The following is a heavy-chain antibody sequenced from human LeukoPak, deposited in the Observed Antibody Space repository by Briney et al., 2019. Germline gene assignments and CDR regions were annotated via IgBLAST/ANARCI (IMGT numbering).Heavy chain of an antibody. CDR1: GDSISSSSYY. J-gene: IGHJ6*03. V-gene: IGHV4-39*07. CDR2: IYYSGST. Sequence: SETLSLTCTVSGDSISSSSYYWGWIRQPPGKGLEWIGSIYYSGSTYYNPSLKSRVTISVDTSKNQFSLKLSSVTAADTAVYYCARTYYYYYYMDVWGKGTTVTVSS. CDR3: ARTYYYYYYMDV.